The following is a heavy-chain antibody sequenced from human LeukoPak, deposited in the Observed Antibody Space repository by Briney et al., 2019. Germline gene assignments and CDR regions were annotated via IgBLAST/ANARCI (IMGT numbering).Heavy chain of an antibody. CDR3: ARSLEQQLVPDWFDP. CDR1: GYSFTSYW. D-gene: IGHD6-13*01. CDR2: IYPGDSDT. Sequence: GESLKISCKGSGYSFTSYWIGWVRQVPGKGLEWMGIIYPGDSDTRYSPSFQGQVTISADKSISTAYLQWSSLKASDTAMYYCARSLEQQLVPDWFDPWGQGTLVTVSS. J-gene: IGHJ5*02. V-gene: IGHV5-51*01.